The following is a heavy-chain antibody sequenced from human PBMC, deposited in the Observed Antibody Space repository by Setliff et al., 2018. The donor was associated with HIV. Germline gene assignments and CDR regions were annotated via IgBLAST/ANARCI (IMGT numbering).Heavy chain of an antibody. D-gene: IGHD1-26*01. Sequence: VASVKVSCKASGYNVTVSAINWVRQAPGQALEWLGWINTKTGNPTYAQGLTGQFVFSSDTSISTAYLQISSLKAEDTAVYCARVGSYWSTFDYWGQGALVTVSS. CDR3: RVGSYWSTFDY. CDR1: GYNVTVSA. J-gene: IGHJ4*02. CDR2: INTKTGNP. V-gene: IGHV7-4-1*02.